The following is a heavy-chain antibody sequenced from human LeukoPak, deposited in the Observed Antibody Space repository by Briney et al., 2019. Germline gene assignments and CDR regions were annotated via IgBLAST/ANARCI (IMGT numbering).Heavy chain of an antibody. J-gene: IGHJ4*02. V-gene: IGHV6-1*01. Sequence: SQTLSLTCAISGDSVSRDSIAWNWIRQSPSRGLEWLGRTYYKSTWYNDYAVSVKGRITINPDTSKNQFSLQLNSVTPEDTAVYYCARGTGWPQFDYWGQGTLVTVSS. CDR2: TYYKSTWYN. CDR3: ARGTGWPQFDY. D-gene: IGHD6-19*01. CDR1: GDSVSRDSIA.